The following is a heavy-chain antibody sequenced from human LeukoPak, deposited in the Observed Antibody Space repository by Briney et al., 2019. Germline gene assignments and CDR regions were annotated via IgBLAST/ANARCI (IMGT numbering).Heavy chain of an antibody. CDR1: GGSISSYY. V-gene: IGHV4-4*08. CDR2: IYTSGST. D-gene: IGHD3-3*01. Sequence: SETLSLTCTVSGGSISSYYWSWIRQPPGKGLEWIGRIYTSGSTNYNPSLKSRVTISVDTSKNQFSLKLSSVTAADTAVYYCARTLDDFGVVIPLGYYYMDVWGKGTTVTVS. CDR3: ARTLDDFGVVIPLGYYYMDV. J-gene: IGHJ6*03.